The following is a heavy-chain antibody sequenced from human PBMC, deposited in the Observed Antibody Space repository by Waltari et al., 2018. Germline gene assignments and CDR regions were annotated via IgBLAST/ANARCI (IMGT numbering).Heavy chain of an antibody. CDR2: INHSGST. D-gene: IGHD6-6*01. J-gene: IGHJ4*02. CDR1: GGSFSGYY. CDR3: ARLSQYSSSSYYFDY. V-gene: IGHV4-34*01. Sequence: QVQLQQWGAGLLKPSETLSLTCAVYGGSFSGYYWSWIRKPPGKGLEWIGEINHSGSTNYNPSLKSRVTISVDTSKNQFSLKLSSVTAADTAVYYCARLSQYSSSSYYFDYWGQGTLVTVSS.